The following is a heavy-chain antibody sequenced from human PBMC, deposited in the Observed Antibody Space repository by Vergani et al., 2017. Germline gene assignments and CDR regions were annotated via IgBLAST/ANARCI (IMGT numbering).Heavy chain of an antibody. Sequence: QVQLQQWGGELLKPSETLSLTCVVNGGSFTSYHWTWIRQSQGEGLEWVGDIDHTERPDYNPTLKSRLTMSVDKYRNQFSLTLITVTATDTAIYFCARVNTETNGHLYYYYYRDVWGQGTAVT. D-gene: IGHD4-11*01. CDR3: ARVNTETNGHLYYYYYRDV. V-gene: IGHV4-34*01. CDR2: IDHTERP. CDR1: GGSFTSYH. J-gene: IGHJ6*03.